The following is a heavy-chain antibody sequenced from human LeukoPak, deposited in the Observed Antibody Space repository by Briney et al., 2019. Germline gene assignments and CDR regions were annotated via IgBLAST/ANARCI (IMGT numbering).Heavy chain of an antibody. J-gene: IGHJ4*02. Sequence: GGSLRLSCAASGFTFSNYWMIWVRQAPGGGVEWVANIQQDGGQKRYADSVRGRFTVSRDNAQTSLYLHMNSLRAEDTAVYYCARASNPWLQLSWGQGTLVTVSS. CDR3: ARASNPWLQLS. D-gene: IGHD5-24*01. CDR2: IQQDGGQK. V-gene: IGHV3-7*05. CDR1: GFTFSNYW.